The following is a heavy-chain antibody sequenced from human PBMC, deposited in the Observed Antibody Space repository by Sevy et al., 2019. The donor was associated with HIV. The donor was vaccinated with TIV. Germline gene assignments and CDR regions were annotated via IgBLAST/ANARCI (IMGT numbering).Heavy chain of an antibody. J-gene: IGHJ5*02. CDR2: IYHSGRT. CDR3: ARGGETPRGFDP. V-gene: IGHV4-4*02. D-gene: IGHD3-16*01. Sequence: SETLSLTCAVSGGSITSVNWWHWVRQPPGKGLEWIGEIYHSGRTNYNPSLKSRVTISVDNSKNLFSLNLYSVTAADTAVYYCARGGETPRGFDPWGQGSLVTVSS. CDR1: GGSITSVNW.